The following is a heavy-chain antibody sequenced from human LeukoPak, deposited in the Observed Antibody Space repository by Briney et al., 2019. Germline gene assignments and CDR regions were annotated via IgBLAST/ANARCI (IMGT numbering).Heavy chain of an antibody. CDR3: ARDLFTEGEDY. J-gene: IGHJ4*02. D-gene: IGHD3-16*01. V-gene: IGHV3-7*01. CDR2: INEHGGDM. CDR1: GFTFSSYW. Sequence: GGSLRLSCAASGFTFSSYWMSWVRQAPGKGLEWVANINEHGGDMYYVGSVKGRFTISRDNAKNSLYLQMSSLRADDTAVYYCARDLFTEGEDYWGQGTLVTVSS.